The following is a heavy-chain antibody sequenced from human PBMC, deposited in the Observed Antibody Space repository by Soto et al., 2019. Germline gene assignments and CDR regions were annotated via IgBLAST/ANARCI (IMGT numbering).Heavy chain of an antibody. CDR3: ARGTAVACHY. CDR1: GFTFSSYS. Sequence: GGSLRLSCAASGFTFSSYSMKWVRQAPGKGLELVSSISSSSSYIYYADSVKGRFTISRDNAKNSLYLQMNSLRAEDTAVYYCARGTAVACHYWGQGTLVTVYS. V-gene: IGHV3-21*01. J-gene: IGHJ4*02. CDR2: ISSSSSYI. D-gene: IGHD6-19*01.